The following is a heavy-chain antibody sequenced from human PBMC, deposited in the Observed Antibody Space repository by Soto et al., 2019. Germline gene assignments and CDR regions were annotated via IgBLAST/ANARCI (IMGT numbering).Heavy chain of an antibody. CDR3: AREGGYYDSSGSGVYHYFGVDV. J-gene: IGHJ6*02. V-gene: IGHV4-4*07. Sequence: PSETLSLTCIVSGGPISPYYWSWIRQSAGKGLGWIGRIYFSGSTNYNPPLKSRVTMSVDTSKRQFSLKLSSVTAADTAIYYCAREGGYYDSSGSGVYHYFGVDVWGQGTTVTVSS. CDR1: GGPISPYY. D-gene: IGHD3-22*01. CDR2: IYFSGST.